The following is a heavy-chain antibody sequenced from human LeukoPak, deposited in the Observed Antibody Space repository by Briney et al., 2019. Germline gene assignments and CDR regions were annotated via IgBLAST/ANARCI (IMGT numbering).Heavy chain of an antibody. CDR2: IDPSDSYT. Sequence: GESLKISCKGSGYSFTSYWISWVRQMPGKGLEWMGRIDPSDSYTNYSPFFQGHVTISADKSISTAYRQWSSLKASDTAMYYCARQVGYDYGYWGQGTLVTVSS. D-gene: IGHD5-12*01. CDR1: GYSFTSYW. J-gene: IGHJ4*02. CDR3: ARQVGYDYGY. V-gene: IGHV5-10-1*01.